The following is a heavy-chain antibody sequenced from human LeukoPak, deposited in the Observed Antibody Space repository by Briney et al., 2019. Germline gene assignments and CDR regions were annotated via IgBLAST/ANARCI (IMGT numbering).Heavy chain of an antibody. CDR2: IQYDGSNK. D-gene: IGHD3-22*01. J-gene: IGHJ4*02. CDR3: AKENKYYYDDSGYPRY. CDR1: GFTLRTYG. Sequence: GGSLRLSCAGSGFTLRTYGMHWVRQAPGKGLEWVAYIQYDGSNKQYADSVKGRFSISRDNSENILYLQMNSLRVEDTAVFYCAKENKYYYDDSGYPRYWGQGTLVTVSS. V-gene: IGHV3-30*02.